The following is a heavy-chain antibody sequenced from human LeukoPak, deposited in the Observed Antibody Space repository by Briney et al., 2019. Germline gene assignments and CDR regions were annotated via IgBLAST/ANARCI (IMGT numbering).Heavy chain of an antibody. D-gene: IGHD3-3*01. Sequence: PSETLSLTCTVSGGSISRSSYYWGWIRQPPGKGLEWIGSIYYSGSTYYNPSLKSRVTISVDTSENQFSLKLSSVTAADTAVYYCARDHITIFGVMRGYFDYWGQGTLVTASS. CDR2: IYYSGST. CDR1: GGSISRSSYY. J-gene: IGHJ4*02. CDR3: ARDHITIFGVMRGYFDY. V-gene: IGHV4-39*07.